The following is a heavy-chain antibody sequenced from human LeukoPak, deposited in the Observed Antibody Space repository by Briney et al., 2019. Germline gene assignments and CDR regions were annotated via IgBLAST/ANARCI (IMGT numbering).Heavy chain of an antibody. Sequence: SETLSLTCTVSGGSISSSSYYWGWIRQPPGKGLEWIGSIYYSGSTYYNPSLKSRVTISVDTSKNQFSLKLSSVTAADTAVYYCANYYDSSGPPSDYYYYGMDVWGQGTTVTVSS. D-gene: IGHD3-22*01. V-gene: IGHV4-39*07. CDR1: GGSISSSSYY. J-gene: IGHJ6*02. CDR2: IYYSGST. CDR3: ANYYDSSGPPSDYYYYGMDV.